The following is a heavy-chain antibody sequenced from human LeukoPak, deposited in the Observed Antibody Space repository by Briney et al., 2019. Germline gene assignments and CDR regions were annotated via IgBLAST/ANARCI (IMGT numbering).Heavy chain of an antibody. D-gene: IGHD3-22*01. Sequence: KPSETLSLTCAVYGVSFSGYYWSWIRHPPGKGLEWIGEINHSGSTNYNPSLKSRVTISVDTSKNQFSLKLSSVIAADTAVYYCARGRAWYYYDSSGYYFDYWGQGTLVTVSS. CDR2: INHSGST. CDR3: ARGRAWYYYDSSGYYFDY. V-gene: IGHV4-34*01. J-gene: IGHJ4*02. CDR1: GVSFSGYY.